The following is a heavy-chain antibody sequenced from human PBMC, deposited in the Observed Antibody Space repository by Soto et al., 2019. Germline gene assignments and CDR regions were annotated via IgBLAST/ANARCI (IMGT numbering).Heavy chain of an antibody. CDR2: SIPIFGTA. J-gene: IGHJ6*02. V-gene: IGHV1-69*01. Sequence: QVQLVQSGAEVKKPGSSVKVSCKASGGTFSSYAISWVRQAPGQGLEWMGGSIPIFGTANYAQKFQGRVTITADESTSTAYMELSSLRSEDTAVYYCARDPNCSGGSCYSYYYYYGMDVWGQGTTVTVSS. D-gene: IGHD2-15*01. CDR3: ARDPNCSGGSCYSYYYYYGMDV. CDR1: GGTFSSYA.